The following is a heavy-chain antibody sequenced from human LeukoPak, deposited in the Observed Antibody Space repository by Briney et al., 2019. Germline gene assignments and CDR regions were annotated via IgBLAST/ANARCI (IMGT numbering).Heavy chain of an antibody. V-gene: IGHV4-39*01. J-gene: IGHJ4*02. CDR2: IYYSGST. CDR3: ARRPASIAEAYFDY. D-gene: IGHD6-13*01. Sequence: PSETLSLTCTVSGGSISSSSYYWGWIRQPPGKGLEWIGSIYYSGSTYYHPSLKSRVTISVDTSKNQFSLKLSSVTAADTAVYYCARRPASIAEAYFDYWGQGTLVTVSS. CDR1: GGSISSSSYY.